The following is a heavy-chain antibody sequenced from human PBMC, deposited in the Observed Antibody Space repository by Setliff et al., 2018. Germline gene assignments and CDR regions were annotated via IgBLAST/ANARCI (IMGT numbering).Heavy chain of an antibody. V-gene: IGHV1-69*05. CDR2: IIPIFGTA. J-gene: IGHJ6*02. D-gene: IGHD3-9*01. Sequence: ASVKVSCKASGGTFSSXXXXXVRQAPGQGLEWMGGIIPIFGTANYAQKFQGRVTITTDESTSTAYMELSSLRSEDTAVYYCARAERGYFDWLPYPRNHYYYYYGMDVWGQGTTVTVS. CDR3: ARAERGYFDWLPYPRNHYYYYYGMDV. CDR1: GGTFSSXX.